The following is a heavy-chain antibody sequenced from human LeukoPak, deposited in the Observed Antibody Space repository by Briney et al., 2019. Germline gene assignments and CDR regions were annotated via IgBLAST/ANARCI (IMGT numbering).Heavy chain of an antibody. D-gene: IGHD6-13*01. CDR2: IIPILGIA. J-gene: IGHJ4*02. CDR1: GGTFSSYA. CDR3: ARELAAAGSDY. V-gene: IGHV1-69*04. Sequence: ASVEVSCKASGGTFSSYAISWVRQAPGQGLEWMGRIIPILGIANYAQKFQGRVTITADKSTSTAYMELSSLRSEDTAVYYCARELAAAGSDYWGQGTLVTVSS.